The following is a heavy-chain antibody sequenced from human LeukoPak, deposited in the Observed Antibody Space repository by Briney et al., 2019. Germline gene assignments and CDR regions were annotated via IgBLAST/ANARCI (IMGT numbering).Heavy chain of an antibody. CDR1: GGSFSGYY. Sequence: SETLSLTCAVYGGSFSGYYWSWIRQPPGKGLEWIGEINHSGSTNYNPSLKSRVTISVDTSKNQCSLKLSSVTAADTAVYHCARDGIVLDYWGQGTLVTVSS. J-gene: IGHJ4*02. D-gene: IGHD2-8*01. V-gene: IGHV4-34*01. CDR2: INHSGST. CDR3: ARDGIVLDY.